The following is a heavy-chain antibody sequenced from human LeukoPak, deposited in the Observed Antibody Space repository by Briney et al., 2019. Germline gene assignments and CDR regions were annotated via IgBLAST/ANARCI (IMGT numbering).Heavy chain of an antibody. CDR1: GYTFTGHC. D-gene: IGHD2-2*01. CDR2: INPDTGVT. CDR3: SREASCDSTSCPQDY. Sequence: ASVKVSCKASGYTFTGHCIFWVRQSPGQRLEMMAWINPDTGVTNYAQKFQGRVTVASDTSISTDYLDISRLTSDETALYYCSREASCDSTSCPQDYWGQGTLVTVSS. V-gene: IGHV1-2*02. J-gene: IGHJ4*02.